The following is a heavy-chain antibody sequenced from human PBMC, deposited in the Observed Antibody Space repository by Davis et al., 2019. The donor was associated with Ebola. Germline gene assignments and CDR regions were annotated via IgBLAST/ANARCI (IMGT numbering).Heavy chain of an antibody. V-gene: IGHV5-51*01. D-gene: IGHD2-15*01. CDR3: ARGGRHSDVDFDY. CDR2: IYPGDSHT. CDR1: GFTFGDYA. J-gene: IGHJ4*02. Sequence: GGSLRLSCTASGFTFGDYAMSWVRQVSGNGLEWMGIIYPGDSHTRYSPSFQGHVTMSVDKSITTAYLQWNSLEASDTAMYYCARGGRHSDVDFDYWGQGTLVTVSS.